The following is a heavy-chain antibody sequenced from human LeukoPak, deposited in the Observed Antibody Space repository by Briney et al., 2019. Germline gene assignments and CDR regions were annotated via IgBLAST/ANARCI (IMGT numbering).Heavy chain of an antibody. CDR2: ISSSSYI. Sequence: GGSLRLSCAASGFTFSSYSMNWVRQAPGKGLEWVSSISSSSYIYYADSVKGRFTISRDNAKNSLYLQMNSLRAEDTAVYYCAREGWDSGYPFDYWGQGTLVTVSS. V-gene: IGHV3-21*01. CDR1: GFTFSSYS. D-gene: IGHD3-22*01. CDR3: AREGWDSGYPFDY. J-gene: IGHJ4*02.